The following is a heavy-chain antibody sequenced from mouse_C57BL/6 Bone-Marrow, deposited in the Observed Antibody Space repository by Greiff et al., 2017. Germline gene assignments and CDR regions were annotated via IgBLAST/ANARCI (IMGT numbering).Heavy chain of an antibody. V-gene: IGHV1-62-2*01. CDR2: FYPGSGSI. J-gene: IGHJ3*01. CDR1: GYTFTEYT. Sequence: VHVKQSGAELVKPGASVKLSCKASGYTFTEYTIHWVKQRSGQGLEWIGWFYPGSGSIKYNEKFKDKATLTADKSSSTVYMELSRLTSEDSAVYFCARHEDPSAMVTTDGAWFAYWGQGTLVTVSA. CDR3: ARHEDPSAMVTTDGAWFAY. D-gene: IGHD2-2*01.